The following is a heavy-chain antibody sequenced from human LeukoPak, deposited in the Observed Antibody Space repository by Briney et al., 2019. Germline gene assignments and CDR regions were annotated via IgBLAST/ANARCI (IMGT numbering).Heavy chain of an antibody. CDR1: GFTFSSYG. D-gene: IGHD2-2*01. V-gene: IGHV3-30*18. CDR3: AKDDIVVVPAASVETWFDP. Sequence: PGRSLRLSCAASGFTFSSYGMHWVRQAPGKGLEGVAVISYDGSNKYYADSVKGRFTISRDNSKNTLYLQMNSLRAEDTAVYYCAKDDIVVVPAASVETWFDPWGQGTLVTVSS. CDR2: ISYDGSNK. J-gene: IGHJ5*02.